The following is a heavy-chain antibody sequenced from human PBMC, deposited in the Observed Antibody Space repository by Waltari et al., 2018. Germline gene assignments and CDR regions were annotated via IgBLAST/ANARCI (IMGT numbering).Heavy chain of an antibody. CDR1: GPSFSSYA. CDR3: AKDLSSKEGLFSMDV. Sequence: QLWESGGDSVQPGGSLRLSCVGSGPSFSSYAVAWVRQAPGKGRGWVADIKGVGGEKEYGDFVEGRFTISRDHSKDTVFLQMDSLRVEDTAVYYCAKDLSSKEGLFSMDVWGQGTTVTVSS. J-gene: IGHJ6*01. CDR2: IKGVGGEK. D-gene: IGHD3-9*01. V-gene: IGHV3-23*02.